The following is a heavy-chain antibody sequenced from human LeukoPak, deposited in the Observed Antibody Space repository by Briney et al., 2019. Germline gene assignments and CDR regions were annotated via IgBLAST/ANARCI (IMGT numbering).Heavy chain of an antibody. CDR3: ARQSTMIVGVINDAFDI. CDR1: GYTFSTYG. V-gene: IGHV1-18*01. J-gene: IGHJ3*02. D-gene: IGHD3-22*01. Sequence: WASVKVSCKASGYTFSTYGISWVRQAPGQGLEWMGWINPYNGNTNYAQKLQGRVTMTTDTSTSTAYMELRSLRSDDTAVYYCARQSTMIVGVINDAFDIWGQGTKVTVSS. CDR2: INPYNGNT.